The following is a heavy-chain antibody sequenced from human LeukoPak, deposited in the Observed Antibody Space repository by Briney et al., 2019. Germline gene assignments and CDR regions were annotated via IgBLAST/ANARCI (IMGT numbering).Heavy chain of an antibody. CDR3: ARFPRRLYSNYDLGAFDY. J-gene: IGHJ4*02. CDR2: INPNSGGT. V-gene: IGHV1-2*02. Sequence: ASVKVSCKASGYTFTGYYMHWVRQAPGQGLEWMGWINPNSGGTNYAQKFQGRVTMTRDTSISTAYMELSRLRSDDTAVYYCARFPRRLYSNYDLGAFDYWGQGTLVTVSS. D-gene: IGHD4-11*01. CDR1: GYTFTGYY.